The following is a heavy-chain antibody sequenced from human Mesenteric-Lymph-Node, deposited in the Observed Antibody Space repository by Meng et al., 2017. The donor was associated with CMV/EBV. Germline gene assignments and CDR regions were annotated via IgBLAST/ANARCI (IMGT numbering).Heavy chain of an antibody. V-gene: IGHV4-59*01. Sequence: SETLSLTCTVSGGSISSYYWSWIRQPPGKGLEWIGYIYYSGSTNYNPSLKSRVTISVDTSKNQFSLKLTSVTAADTAVYYCATYGGNSGFDHWGQGKLVTVSS. CDR3: ATYGGNSGFDH. J-gene: IGHJ4*02. CDR2: IYYSGST. D-gene: IGHD4-23*01. CDR1: GGSISSYY.